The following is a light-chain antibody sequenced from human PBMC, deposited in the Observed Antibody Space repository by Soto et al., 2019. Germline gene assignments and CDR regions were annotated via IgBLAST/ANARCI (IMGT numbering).Light chain of an antibody. CDR1: QSVNSS. Sequence: EIVLTQSPDTLSLSPGERATLSCRASQSVNSSLAWYQQKPGQAPRLRIYDASNRATDIPTRFSGSVSGTDFTLTTSSLAPEDFSVYYCQQRSNWPPEVSFGPGTKVDIK. CDR2: DAS. V-gene: IGKV3-11*01. CDR3: QQRSNWPPEVS. J-gene: IGKJ3*01.